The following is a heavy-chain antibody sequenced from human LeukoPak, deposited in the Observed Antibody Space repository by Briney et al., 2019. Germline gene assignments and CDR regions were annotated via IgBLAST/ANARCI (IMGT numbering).Heavy chain of an antibody. CDR1: GGSISSYY. CDR3: ARGRGYSNYYYYYYMDV. Sequence: SETLSLTCTVSGGSISSYYWSWIRQPAGKGLEWIGRIYTSGSTNYNPSLKSRVTMSVDTSKNQFSLKLSSVTAADTAVYYCARGRGYSNYYYYYYMDVWGKGTTVTVSS. V-gene: IGHV4-4*07. CDR2: IYTSGST. D-gene: IGHD4-11*01. J-gene: IGHJ6*03.